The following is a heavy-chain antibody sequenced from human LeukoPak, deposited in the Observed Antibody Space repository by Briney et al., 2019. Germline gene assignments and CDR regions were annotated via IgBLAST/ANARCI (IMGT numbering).Heavy chain of an antibody. CDR1: GGSISRSSSY. CDR3: ARDQLGATMFDY. Sequence: PSETLSLTCTVSGGSISRSSSYWGWIRQPPGKGLEWIGSIFYTGTTYSNPSLKSRVTMSVDTSKNQFSLKLGSVTAAETAVYYCARDQLGATMFDYWGQGTLVTVSS. J-gene: IGHJ4*02. D-gene: IGHD1-26*01. CDR2: IFYTGTT. V-gene: IGHV4-39*07.